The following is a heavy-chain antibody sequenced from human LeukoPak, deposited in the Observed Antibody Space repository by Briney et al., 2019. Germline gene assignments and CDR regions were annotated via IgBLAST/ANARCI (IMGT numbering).Heavy chain of an antibody. CDR1: GGSFSGYY. CDR2: INHSGST. V-gene: IGHV4-34*01. J-gene: IGHJ4*02. Sequence: SETLSLTCAVYGGSFSGYYWSWIRQPPGKGLEWIGEINHSGSTNYNPSLKSRVTISVDTSKNQFSLKLSSVTAADTAVYYCARGHTGVVVPAAIDYWGQGTLVTVSS. D-gene: IGHD2-2*01. CDR3: ARGHTGVVVPAAIDY.